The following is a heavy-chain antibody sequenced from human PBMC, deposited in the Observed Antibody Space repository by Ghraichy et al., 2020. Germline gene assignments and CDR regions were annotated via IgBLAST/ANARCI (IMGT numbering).Heavy chain of an antibody. Sequence: SQTLSLTCTVSGGSLSSGSYYWTWIRQPAGKGLEWIGRIYSSGSTEYNRSLKSRVTISLHTSKNQFSLNLRSVTAADTAVYFCARASLWDPALGLAFDIWGQGTMVTVSS. CDR1: GGSLSSGSYY. CDR2: IYSSGST. V-gene: IGHV4-61*02. J-gene: IGHJ3*02. CDR3: ARASLWDPALGLAFDI. D-gene: IGHD1-26*01.